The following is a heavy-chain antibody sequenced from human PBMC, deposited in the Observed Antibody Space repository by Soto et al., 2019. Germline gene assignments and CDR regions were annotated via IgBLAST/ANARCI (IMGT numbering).Heavy chain of an antibody. J-gene: IGHJ4*02. Sequence: QVQLVQSGTEVKKSGSSVKVSCKASGGTFSSYSISWMRQAPGQGLEWMGRIIPILGIANYAQKFQGRVTITADKSTSTDYMELSSLRSEDTAIYYCARDKAVTGDFDYWGQGTLVTVSS. CDR3: ARDKAVTGDFDY. V-gene: IGHV1-69*08. D-gene: IGHD4-17*01. CDR2: IIPILGIA. CDR1: GGTFSSYS.